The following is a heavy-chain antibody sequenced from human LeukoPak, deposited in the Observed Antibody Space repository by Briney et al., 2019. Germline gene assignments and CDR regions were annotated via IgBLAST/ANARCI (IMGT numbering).Heavy chain of an antibody. CDR2: MNANSGNT. D-gene: IGHD3-3*01. V-gene: IGHV1-8*01. J-gene: IGHJ4*02. Sequence: GASVKVSCKASGYTFTSYGINWVRQATGQGLEWKGWMNANSGNTGYAQKFQGRVTMTTNTSISTAYMELSSLRSEDAAVYYCARLNDPVFWSGTIDYWGQGTLVTVSS. CDR1: GYTFTSYG. CDR3: ARLNDPVFWSGTIDY.